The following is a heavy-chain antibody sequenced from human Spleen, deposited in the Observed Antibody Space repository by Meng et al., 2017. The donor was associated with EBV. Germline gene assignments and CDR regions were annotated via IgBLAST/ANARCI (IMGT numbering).Heavy chain of an antibody. CDR1: GFSFEDYG. CDR2: INWNGGST. V-gene: IGHV3-20*04. D-gene: IGHD6-19*01. Sequence: EVQLVGAGGGVVLPGGSLRLSWAASGFSFEDYGMTWVRQAPGKGLEWVSDINWNGGSTGYADSVKGRFTVSRDNAKNSLHLQMNSLRAEDTAFYYCARGYRSGKFDYRGQGTLVTVSS. CDR3: ARGYRSGKFDY. J-gene: IGHJ4*02.